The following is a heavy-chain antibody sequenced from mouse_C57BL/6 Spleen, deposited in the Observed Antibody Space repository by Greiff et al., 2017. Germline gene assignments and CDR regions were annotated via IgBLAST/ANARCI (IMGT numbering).Heavy chain of an antibody. V-gene: IGHV5-9*01. D-gene: IGHD1-1*01. Sequence: EVMLVESGGGLVKPGGSLKLSCAASGFTFSSYTMSWVRQTPEKRLEWVATISGGGGNTYYPDSVKGRFTISRDNAKNTLYLQMSSLRSEDTALYYCARLDYYGSSHFDYWGQGTTLTVSS. J-gene: IGHJ2*01. CDR1: GFTFSSYT. CDR3: ARLDYYGSSHFDY. CDR2: ISGGGGNT.